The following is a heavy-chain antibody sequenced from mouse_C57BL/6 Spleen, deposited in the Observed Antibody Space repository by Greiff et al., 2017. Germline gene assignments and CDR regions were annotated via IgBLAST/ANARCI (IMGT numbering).Heavy chain of an antibody. CDR2: LYPGDGDT. CDR1: GYAFSSYW. Sequence: QVQLKESGAELVKPGASVKISCKASGYAFSSYWMNWVKQRPGKGLEWIGQLYPGDGDTNYNGKFKGKATLTADKSSSTAYMQLSSLTSEDSAVYFCAREGTTVPWYCDVWGTGTTVTVSS. V-gene: IGHV1-80*01. CDR3: AREGTTVPWYCDV. D-gene: IGHD1-1*01. J-gene: IGHJ1*03.